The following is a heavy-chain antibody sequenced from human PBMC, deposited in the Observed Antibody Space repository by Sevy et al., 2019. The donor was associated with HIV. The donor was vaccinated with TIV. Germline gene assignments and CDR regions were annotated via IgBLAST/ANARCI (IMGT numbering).Heavy chain of an antibody. D-gene: IGHD2-21*02. CDR1: GYSFTSYE. CDR3: ARQRACGGDCYYYDF. Sequence: ASVKVSCKASGYSFTSYEIHWVRQAPGQGLEWMGIINPSGGSTSYAQKFQDRVTMIRDTSTTTVYMELSSLRSEDTAVYFCARQRACGGDCYYYDFWGQGTLVTVSS. J-gene: IGHJ4*02. CDR2: INPSGGST. V-gene: IGHV1-46*01.